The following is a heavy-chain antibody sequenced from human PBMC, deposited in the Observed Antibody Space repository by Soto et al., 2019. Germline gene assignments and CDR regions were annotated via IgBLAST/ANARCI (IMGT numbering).Heavy chain of an antibody. CDR1: GYSFTSYW. D-gene: IGHD3-10*01. Sequence: PGESLKISCQCSGYSFTSYWISWVRQMPGKGLEWMGRIDPSDSYTNYSPSFQGHVTISADKSISTAYLQWSSLKASDTAMYYCARRRYYGSGSPTPLPHYYYYYGMDVWGQGTTVTVSS. V-gene: IGHV5-10-1*01. CDR2: IDPSDSYT. J-gene: IGHJ6*02. CDR3: ARRRYYGSGSPTPLPHYYYYYGMDV.